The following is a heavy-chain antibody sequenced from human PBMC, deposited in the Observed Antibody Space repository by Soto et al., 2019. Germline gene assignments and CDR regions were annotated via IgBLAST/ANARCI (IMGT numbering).Heavy chain of an antibody. J-gene: IGHJ4*02. Sequence: HVQLVESGGGLVKPGGSLRLSCAASGLTFSDYYMSWIRQAPGKGLEWVSYISSTATYTAHADSVKGRFTISRDNANNSLYLQMNSLRAEDTAVYSCVGGSGSYVVDFWGQGTLVTVSS. D-gene: IGHD3-10*01. CDR2: ISSTATYT. CDR3: VGGSGSYVVDF. V-gene: IGHV3-11*05. CDR1: GLTFSDYY.